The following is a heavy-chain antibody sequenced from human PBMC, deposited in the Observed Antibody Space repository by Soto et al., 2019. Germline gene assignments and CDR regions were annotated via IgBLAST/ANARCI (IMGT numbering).Heavy chain of an antibody. CDR3: ARDRGELPYYFDY. CDR2: ISYDGSNK. CDR1: GFTFSSYA. V-gene: IGHV3-30-3*01. Sequence: GGSLRLSCAASGFTFSSYAMHWVRQAPGKGLEWVAVISYDGSNKYYADSVKGRFTISRDNSKNTLYLQMNSLRAEDTAVYYCARDRGELPYYFDYWGQGTLVTVSS. J-gene: IGHJ4*02. D-gene: IGHD1-26*01.